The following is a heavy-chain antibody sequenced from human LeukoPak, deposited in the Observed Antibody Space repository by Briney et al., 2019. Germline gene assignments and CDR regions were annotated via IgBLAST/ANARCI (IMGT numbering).Heavy chain of an antibody. J-gene: IGHJ3*02. Sequence: SQTLSLTCTVSGGSISSGGYYWSWIRQPPGKGLEWIGYIYHSGSTYYNPSLKSRVTISVDRSKNQFSLKLSSVIAADTAVYYCARRSIGSGGLIWGQGTMVTVSS. CDR3: ARRSIGSGGLI. CDR2: IYHSGST. D-gene: IGHD2-15*01. V-gene: IGHV4-30-2*01. CDR1: GGSISSGGYY.